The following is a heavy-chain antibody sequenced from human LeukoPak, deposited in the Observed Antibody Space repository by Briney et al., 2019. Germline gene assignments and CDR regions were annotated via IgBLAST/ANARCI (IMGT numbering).Heavy chain of an antibody. CDR2: ISSSGSTI. CDR3: AREGTSGYDLGIDY. D-gene: IGHD5-12*01. J-gene: IGHJ4*02. V-gene: IGHV3-48*03. CDR1: GFTFSSYE. Sequence: GGSLRLSCAASGFTFSSYEMNWVRQAPGKGLEWVSYISSSGSTIYYADSVKGRFTISRDNAKNSLYLQMNSLRAEDTAVYYCAREGTSGYDLGIDYWGQGTLVTVSS.